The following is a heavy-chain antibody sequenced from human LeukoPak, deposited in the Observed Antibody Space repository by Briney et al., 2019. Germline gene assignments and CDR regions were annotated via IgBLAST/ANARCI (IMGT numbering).Heavy chain of an antibody. Sequence: GESLKISCKGSGYSFTNYWIAWVRQLPGKGLEWMGIIHPGDSNTRYSPSFQGQVTISVDKSITTAYLQWSSLKASDTAVYYCATGRYCSGTTCYSSLDFWDQGTLVTVSS. CDR1: GYSFTNYW. CDR3: ATGRYCSGTTCYSSLDF. CDR2: IHPGDSNT. J-gene: IGHJ4*02. V-gene: IGHV5-51*01. D-gene: IGHD2-15*01.